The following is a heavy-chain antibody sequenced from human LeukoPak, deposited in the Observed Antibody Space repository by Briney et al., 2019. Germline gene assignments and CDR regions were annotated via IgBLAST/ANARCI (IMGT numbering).Heavy chain of an antibody. D-gene: IGHD1-26*01. V-gene: IGHV4-34*01. CDR3: ASGVGATTAFDY. J-gene: IGHJ4*02. Sequence: SETLSLTCAVYGGSFSGYYWSWIRQPPGKGLEWIGEINHSGSTNYNPPLKSRVTISVDTSKNQFSLKLSSVTAADTAVYYCASGVGATTAFDYWGQGTLVTVSS. CDR1: GGSFSGYY. CDR2: INHSGST.